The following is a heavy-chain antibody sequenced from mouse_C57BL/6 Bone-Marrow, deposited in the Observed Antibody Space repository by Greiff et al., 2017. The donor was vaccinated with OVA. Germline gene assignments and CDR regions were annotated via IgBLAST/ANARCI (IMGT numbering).Heavy chain of an antibody. CDR2: IYPGNSDT. Sequence: EVQRVESGTVLARPGASVKMSCKTSGYTFTSYCMHWVKQRPGKGLEWIGAIYPGNSDTSYNQKFKGKAKLTAVTSASTAYMELSSLTNEDSAVYYCTRYPRAFLYYLDYWGQGTTLTVPS. J-gene: IGHJ2*01. D-gene: IGHD3-3*01. V-gene: IGHV1-5*01. CDR3: TRYPRAFLYYLDY. CDR1: GYTFTSYC.